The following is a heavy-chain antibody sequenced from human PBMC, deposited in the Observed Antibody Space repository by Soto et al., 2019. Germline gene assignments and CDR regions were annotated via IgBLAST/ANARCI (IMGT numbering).Heavy chain of an antibody. J-gene: IGHJ4*02. CDR2: ISYDGSNK. CDR1: GFTFSSYG. CDR3: AKDMITFGGVIATAGY. D-gene: IGHD3-16*02. Sequence: GGSLRLSCAASGFTFSSYGMHWVRQAPGKGLEWVAVISYDGSNKYYADSVKGRFTISRDNSKNTLYLQMNSLRAEDTAVYYCAKDMITFGGVIATAGYWGQGTLVTVSS. V-gene: IGHV3-30*18.